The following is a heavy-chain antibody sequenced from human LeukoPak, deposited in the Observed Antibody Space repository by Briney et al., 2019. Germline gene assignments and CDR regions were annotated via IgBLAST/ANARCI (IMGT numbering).Heavy chain of an antibody. Sequence: ASVKVSCTASGYTFTGYYMHWVRQAPGQGLEWMGIINPSGGTTNYAQKFQGRVTMTRDTSTTTLYMERSSLRSEDTAVYYCARGRPGSGWSFDYWGQGTLVTVSS. J-gene: IGHJ4*02. V-gene: IGHV1-46*01. CDR2: INPSGGTT. D-gene: IGHD6-19*01. CDR3: ARGRPGSGWSFDY. CDR1: GYTFTGYY.